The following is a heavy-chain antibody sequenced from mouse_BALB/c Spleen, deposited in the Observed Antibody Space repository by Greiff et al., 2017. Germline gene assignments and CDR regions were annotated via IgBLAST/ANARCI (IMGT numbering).Heavy chain of an antibody. CDR1: GYAFTNYL. CDR3: ARCNQVYAMDY. J-gene: IGHJ4*01. V-gene: IGHV1-54*03. CDR2: INPGSGGT. D-gene: IGHD3-2*02. Sequence: VQLQQSGAELVRPGTSVKVSCKASGYAFTNYLIEWVKQRPGQGLEWIGVINPGSGGTNYNEKFKGKATLTADKSSSTAYMQLSSLTSDDSAVYFCARCNQVYAMDYWGQGTSVTVSS.